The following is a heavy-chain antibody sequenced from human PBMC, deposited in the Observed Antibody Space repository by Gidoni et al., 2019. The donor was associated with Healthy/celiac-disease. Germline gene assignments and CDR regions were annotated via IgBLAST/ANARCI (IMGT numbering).Heavy chain of an antibody. CDR1: GFTFSSYE. CDR3: ARGAPWEVVAARVDY. J-gene: IGHJ4*02. CDR2: ISSSGSTI. V-gene: IGHV3-48*03. Sequence: EVQLVESGGGLVQPGGSLRLSCAASGFTFSSYEMNWVRQAPGKGLEWVSYISSSGSTIYYADSVKGRFTISRDNAKNSLYLQMNSLRAEDTAVYYCARGAPWEVVAARVDYWGQGTLVTASS. D-gene: IGHD2-15*01.